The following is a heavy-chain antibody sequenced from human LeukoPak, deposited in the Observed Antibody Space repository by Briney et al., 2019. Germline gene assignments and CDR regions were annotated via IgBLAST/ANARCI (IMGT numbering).Heavy chain of an antibody. CDR1: GGTFSSYA. Sequence: SVKVSCKASGGTFSSYAISWVRQAPGQGLEWMGGIIPIFGTANYAQKFQGRVTITTDESTSTAYMELSSLRSEDTAVYYCARGGSSPYYYYYMDVWGKGTTVTVSS. J-gene: IGHJ6*03. CDR2: IIPIFGTA. D-gene: IGHD1-26*01. V-gene: IGHV1-69*05. CDR3: ARGGSSPYYYYYMDV.